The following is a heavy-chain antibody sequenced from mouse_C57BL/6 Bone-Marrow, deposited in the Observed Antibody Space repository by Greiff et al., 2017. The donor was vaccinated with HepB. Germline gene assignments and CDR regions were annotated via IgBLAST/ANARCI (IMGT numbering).Heavy chain of an antibody. CDR3: ARPPSDYCCSSYHFDY. D-gene: IGHD1-1*01. J-gene: IGHJ2*01. CDR2: IHPNSGST. Sequence: QVQLQQPGAELVKPGASVKLSCKASGYTFTSYWMHWVKQRPGQGLEWIGMIHPNSGSTNYNEKFKSKATLTVDKSSSTAYMQLSSLTSEDSAVYYSARPPSDYCCSSYHFDYWGQGTTLTVTS. CDR1: GYTFTSYW. V-gene: IGHV1-64*01.